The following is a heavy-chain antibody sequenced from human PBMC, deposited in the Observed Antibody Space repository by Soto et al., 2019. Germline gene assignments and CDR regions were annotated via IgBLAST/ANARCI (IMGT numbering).Heavy chain of an antibody. CDR3: AKDERYCSGGDCQYYYYYYMDV. CDR1: GFTFSSYG. Sequence: GGSLRLSCAASGFTFSSYGMHWVRQAPGKGLEWVAVISYDGSNKYYVDSVKGRFTISRDNSKNTLYLQMNSLRAEDTAVYYCAKDERYCSGGDCQYYYYYYMDVWGKGTTVTVSS. V-gene: IGHV3-30*18. D-gene: IGHD2-15*01. J-gene: IGHJ6*03. CDR2: ISYDGSNK.